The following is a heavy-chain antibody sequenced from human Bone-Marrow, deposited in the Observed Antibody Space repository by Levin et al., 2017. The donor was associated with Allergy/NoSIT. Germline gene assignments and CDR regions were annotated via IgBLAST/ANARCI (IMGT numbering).Heavy chain of an antibody. D-gene: IGHD3-16*02. CDR3: AMADGLSSWFDS. CDR2: IYSSGST. Sequence: SETLSLTCTVSGGSIRGSSSYWGWVRQPPGPGLEWIGSIYSSGSTFYNPSLKSRVTISVDTSKNQFSLNLNSVTASDTAVYYCAMADGLSSWFDSWGRGSLVTVSS. V-gene: IGHV4-39*01. CDR1: GGSIRGSSSY. J-gene: IGHJ5*01.